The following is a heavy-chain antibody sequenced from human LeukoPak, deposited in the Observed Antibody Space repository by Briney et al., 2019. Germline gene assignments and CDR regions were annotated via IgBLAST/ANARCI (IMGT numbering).Heavy chain of an antibody. Sequence: LWGRTSAFTLSAFSGKRVRQAPLLGIESLSYISYSSSTIYYADSVKGRFTISRDNAKNSLYLQMNSLRAEDTAVYYCARDTRTDHFDYWGQGTLVTVSS. CDR2: ISYSSSTI. J-gene: IGHJ4*02. D-gene: IGHD3/OR15-3a*01. CDR3: ARDTRTDHFDY. V-gene: IGHV3-48*01. CDR1: AFTLSAFS.